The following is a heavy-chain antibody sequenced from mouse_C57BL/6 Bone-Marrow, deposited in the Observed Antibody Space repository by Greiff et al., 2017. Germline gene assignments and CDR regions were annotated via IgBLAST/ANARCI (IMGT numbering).Heavy chain of an antibody. V-gene: IGHV1-63*01. J-gene: IGHJ2*01. D-gene: IGHD1-1*01. CDR2: IYPGGGYT. CDR1: GYTFTNYW. Sequence: QVQLKQSGAELVRPGTSVKMSCKASGYTFTNYWIGWAKQRPGHGLEWIGDIYPGGGYTNYNEKFKGKATLTADKSSSTAYMQFSSLTSEDSAIYYCARVTTVVATSRYYFDYWGQGTTLTVSS. CDR3: ARVTTVVATSRYYFDY.